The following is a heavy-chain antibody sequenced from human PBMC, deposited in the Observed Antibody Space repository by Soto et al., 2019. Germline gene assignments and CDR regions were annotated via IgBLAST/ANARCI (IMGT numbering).Heavy chain of an antibody. Sequence: PGGSLRLSCVASGFIFSDYAMHWARQAPGKGLEWVALISPAGTNQYYADSAKGRFTISRDNSKNTLYLQMNSLRPEDTGLYYCERENSRISPRLFQHWGHGTLVTVSS. CDR2: ISPAGTNQ. D-gene: IGHD6-6*01. J-gene: IGHJ1*01. CDR1: GFIFSDYA. CDR3: ERENSRISPRLFQH. V-gene: IGHV3-30-3*01.